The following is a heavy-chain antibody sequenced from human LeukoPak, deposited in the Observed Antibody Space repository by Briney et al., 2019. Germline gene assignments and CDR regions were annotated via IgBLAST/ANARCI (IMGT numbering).Heavy chain of an antibody. V-gene: IGHV3-48*01. CDR1: GFTFSSYS. CDR3: ASLSRSSMPDAFDI. Sequence: HAGGSLRLSCAASGFTFSSYSMNWVRQAPGKGLEWVSYISSSSSTIYYADSVKGRFTISGDNAKNSLYLQMNSLRAEDTAVYYCASLSRSSMPDAFDIWGQGTMVTVSS. CDR2: ISSSSSTI. J-gene: IGHJ3*02. D-gene: IGHD2-2*01.